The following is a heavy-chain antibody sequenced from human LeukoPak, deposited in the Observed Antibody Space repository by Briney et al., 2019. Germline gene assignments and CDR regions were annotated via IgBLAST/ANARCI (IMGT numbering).Heavy chain of an antibody. J-gene: IGHJ2*01. D-gene: IGHD5-18*01. CDR3: ARLVRDTATGYWYFDL. CDR2: IYYSGDT. V-gene: IGHV4-61*08. CDR1: LGSVSSSDYY. Sequence: SETLFLTCTVSLGSVSSSDYYWSWIRQPPGKGLEWIAYIYYSGDTNYNPSLKSRVTISVDTSKNQFSLKLNSVTAADTAVYYCARLVRDTATGYWYFDLWGRGTLVTVSS.